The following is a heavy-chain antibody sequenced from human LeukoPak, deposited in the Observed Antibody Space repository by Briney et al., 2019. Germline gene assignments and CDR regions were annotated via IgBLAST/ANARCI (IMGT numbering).Heavy chain of an antibody. J-gene: IGHJ5*02. CDR2: ISWNSGSI. CDR3: AKDASGYRSSWYFGWFDP. D-gene: IGHD6-13*01. CDR1: GFTFDDYA. V-gene: IGHV3-9*01. Sequence: GGSLRLSCAASGFTFDDYAMHWVRQAPGKGLEWVSGISWNSGSIGYADSVKGRFTISRDNAKNSLYLQMNSLRAEDTALYYCAKDASGYRSSWYFGWFDPWGQGTLVTVSS.